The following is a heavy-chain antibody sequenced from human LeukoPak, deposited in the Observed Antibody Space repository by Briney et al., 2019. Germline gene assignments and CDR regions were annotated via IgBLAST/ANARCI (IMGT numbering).Heavy chain of an antibody. V-gene: IGHV3-30-3*01. J-gene: IGHJ4*02. CDR3: ARAYFTFDY. Sequence: GGSLRLSCAASGFTFSSYAMHWVRQAPGKGLEWVAVISYDGSNKYYADSVKGRFTIPRDNSKNTLYLQMNSLRAEDTAVYYCARAYFTFDYWGQGTLVTVSS. CDR2: ISYDGSNK. CDR1: GFTFSSYA. D-gene: IGHD2/OR15-2a*01.